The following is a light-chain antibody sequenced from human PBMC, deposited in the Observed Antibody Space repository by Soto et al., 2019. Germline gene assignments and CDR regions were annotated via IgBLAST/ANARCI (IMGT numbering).Light chain of an antibody. Sequence: QSVLTQPPSVSGAPGQTVTVSCTGGSSNIGTGYDVHWYQQLPGTAPKLLIYSNVNRPSGVPDRFSGSKSGTSASLAITGLKAEDEADYFCQSYDSSLSSYVFGTGTKLTVL. CDR3: QSYDSSLSSYV. J-gene: IGLJ1*01. CDR2: SNV. CDR1: SSNIGTGYD. V-gene: IGLV1-40*01.